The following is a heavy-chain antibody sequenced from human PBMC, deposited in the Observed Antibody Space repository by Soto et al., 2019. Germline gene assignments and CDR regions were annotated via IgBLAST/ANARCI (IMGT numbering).Heavy chain of an antibody. V-gene: IGHV3-30*18. D-gene: IGHD5-12*01. CDR1: GFSLSTYG. J-gene: IGHJ4*02. CDR2: ISYDGSNK. CDR3: AKDALRYSGFDFTQ. Sequence: ESGGGVVQPGRSLRLSCEASGFSLSTYGMHWVRQAPGKGLERVAVISYDGSNKYHADSVKGRFTISRDNSWNTLYLQMNSLRLDATAMYYCAKDALRYSGFDFTQWGQGTLVTVSS.